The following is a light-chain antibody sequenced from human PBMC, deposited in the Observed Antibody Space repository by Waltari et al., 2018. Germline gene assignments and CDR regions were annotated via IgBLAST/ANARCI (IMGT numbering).Light chain of an antibody. CDR3: QQTSRTPIT. V-gene: IGKV1-39*01. CDR2: GAS. CDR1: QSVSNS. Sequence: DIEMTQSLSSLSASVGDRVTITCRASQSVSNSLNWYQQKPGKAPKLLIFGASNLHSGVAAKFSGSGSGTDFTLTISSLQPEDSATYYCQQTSRTPITFGQGTRVEIK. J-gene: IGKJ5*01.